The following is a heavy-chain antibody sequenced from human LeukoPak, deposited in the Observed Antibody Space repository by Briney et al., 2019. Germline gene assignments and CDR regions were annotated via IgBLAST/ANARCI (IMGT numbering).Heavy chain of an antibody. J-gene: IGHJ4*02. Sequence: SETLSLTCTVSGVSISSGDYYWSWIRQPPGKGLEWIGYIYYSGSTYYNPSLKSRVTISVDTSKNQFSLKLSSVTAADTAVYYCARVRGYSYGSFDYWGQGTLVTVSS. CDR3: ARVRGYSYGSFDY. D-gene: IGHD5-18*01. V-gene: IGHV4-30-4*01. CDR1: GVSISSGDYY. CDR2: IYYSGST.